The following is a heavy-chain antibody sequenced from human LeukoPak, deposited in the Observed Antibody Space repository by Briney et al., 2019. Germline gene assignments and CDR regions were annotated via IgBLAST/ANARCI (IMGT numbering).Heavy chain of an antibody. V-gene: IGHV1-18*01. Sequence: ASVKISCKASGYTFTDFGFIWVRQAPGQGLDWMGWVSTYNGDTDYAKKFQDRVTMTTESSTQTTFMKLRNLGSDDTAVYYCAKAESMALYFLYWGQGTLVSVSS. J-gene: IGHJ1*01. D-gene: IGHD1-14*01. CDR2: VSTYNGDT. CDR1: GYTFTDFG. CDR3: AKAESMALYFLY.